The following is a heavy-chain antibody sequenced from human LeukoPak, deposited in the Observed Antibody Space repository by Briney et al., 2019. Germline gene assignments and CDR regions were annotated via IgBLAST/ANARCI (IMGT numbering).Heavy chain of an antibody. J-gene: IGHJ3*02. CDR1: GFTFSSYG. Sequence: PGRSLRLSCAASGFTFSSYGMHWVRQAPGKGLEWVATIWYDGSKKTYADSVKGRFTISRDNSKNTLYLQMNSLRAEDTAVYYCARYFGTLSAFDTWGQGTMVTVSS. V-gene: IGHV3-33*01. D-gene: IGHD3-3*01. CDR3: ARYFGTLSAFDT. CDR2: IWYDGSKK.